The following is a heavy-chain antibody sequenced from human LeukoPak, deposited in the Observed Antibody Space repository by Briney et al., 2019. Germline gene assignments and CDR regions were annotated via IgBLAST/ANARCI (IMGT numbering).Heavy chain of an antibody. CDR3: ARILRIAAAGSLFYYYAMDV. Sequence: ASVKVSCKAPGYTFTNYGIIWVRQAPGQGLEWMGWISAYNGDTNYAQKLQGRVTMTTDTSTSTAYMELWSLKSDDTAVFFCARILRIAAAGSLFYYYAMDVWGQGTTVTASS. D-gene: IGHD6-13*01. J-gene: IGHJ6*02. CDR1: GYTFTNYG. CDR2: ISAYNGDT. V-gene: IGHV1-18*01.